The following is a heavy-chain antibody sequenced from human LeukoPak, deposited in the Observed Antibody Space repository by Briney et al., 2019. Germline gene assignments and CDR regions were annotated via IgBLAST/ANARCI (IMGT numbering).Heavy chain of an antibody. CDR2: ISGDGGST. CDR3: AKDGSDSVVVPAVHYGMDV. Sequence: GGSLRLSCAASGFTFDDYAMHWVRQAPGKGLEWVSLISGDGGSTYYADSVKGRFTISRDNSKNSLYLQMNSLRTEDTALYYCAKDGSDSVVVPAVHYGMDVWGQGTTVTVSS. V-gene: IGHV3-43*02. D-gene: IGHD2-2*01. CDR1: GFTFDDYA. J-gene: IGHJ6*02.